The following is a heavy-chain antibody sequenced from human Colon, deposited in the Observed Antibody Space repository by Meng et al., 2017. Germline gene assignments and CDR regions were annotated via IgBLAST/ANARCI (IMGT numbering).Heavy chain of an antibody. J-gene: IGHJ4*02. D-gene: IGHD4-11*01. CDR1: GFTFNSYA. CDR3: AKGAYSSSREGIDY. Sequence: GGSLRLSCAASGFTFNSYAMSWVRQAPGKGLEWVSAIATSGTGTFYTDSVKGRFTISRDNSKNTLYLQMNSLRDEDTAVYYCAKGAYSSSREGIDYWGQGTLVTVSS. V-gene: IGHV3-23*01. CDR2: IATSGTGT.